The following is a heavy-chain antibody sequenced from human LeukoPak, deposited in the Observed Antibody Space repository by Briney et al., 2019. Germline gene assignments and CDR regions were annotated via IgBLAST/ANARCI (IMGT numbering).Heavy chain of an antibody. Sequence: SETLSLTCAVYGGSFSGYYWSWIHQPPGKGLEWIGEINHSGSTNYNLSLKSRVTISVDTSKNQFSLKLSSVTAADTAVYYCANGVNYYYYYGMDVWGQGTTVTVSS. CDR2: INHSGST. V-gene: IGHV4-34*01. D-gene: IGHD2-8*01. CDR1: GGSFSGYY. CDR3: ANGVNYYYYYGMDV. J-gene: IGHJ6*02.